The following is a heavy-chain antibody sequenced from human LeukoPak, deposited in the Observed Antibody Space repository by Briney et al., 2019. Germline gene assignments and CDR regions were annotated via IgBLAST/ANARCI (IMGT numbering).Heavy chain of an antibody. CDR2: IRKKGYGETT. J-gene: IGHJ4*02. Sequence: GGSLRLSCTASGFTFGDDARSWFRQAPGKGLGWICFIRKKGYGETTDYAASVRGRFTISRDDAKSIAYLQMNSLKTEDTALYYCSRGLHDYGDSNYYFDQWGRGTLVTVSS. CDR3: SRGLHDYGDSNYYFDQ. V-gene: IGHV3-49*03. CDR1: GFTFGDDA. D-gene: IGHD4-17*01.